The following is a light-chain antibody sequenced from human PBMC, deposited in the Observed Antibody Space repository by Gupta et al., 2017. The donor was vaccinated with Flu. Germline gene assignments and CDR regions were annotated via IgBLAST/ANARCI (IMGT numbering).Light chain of an antibody. CDR1: SSDVGGYNY. J-gene: IGLJ2*01. CDR2: DVS. CDR3: CSYAGSYTVV. Sequence: QSAPTPPRSVSGSPGQSVTISCTGTSSDVGGYNYVSWYQQHPGKAPKLMIYDVSKRPSGVPDRFSGSESGNTASLTISGLQAEDEADYYCCSYAGSYTVVFGGGTKLTVL. V-gene: IGLV2-11*01.